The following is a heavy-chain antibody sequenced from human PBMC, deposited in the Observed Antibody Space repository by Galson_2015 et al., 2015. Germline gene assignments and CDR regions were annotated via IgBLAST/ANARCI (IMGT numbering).Heavy chain of an antibody. CDR3: ARKGYCSGGSCYLHIDY. D-gene: IGHD2-15*01. CDR1: GGSISSSNW. J-gene: IGHJ4*02. CDR2: IYHSGST. Sequence: SETLSLTCAVSGGSISSSNWWSWVRQPPGKGLEWIGEIYHSGSTNYNPSLKSRVTISVDKSKNQFSLKLSSVTAADTAVYYCARKGYCSGGSCYLHIDYWGQGTLVTVSS. V-gene: IGHV4-4*02.